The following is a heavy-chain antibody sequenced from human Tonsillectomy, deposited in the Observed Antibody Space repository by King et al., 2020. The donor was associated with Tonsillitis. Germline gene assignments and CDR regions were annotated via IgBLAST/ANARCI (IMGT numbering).Heavy chain of an antibody. V-gene: IGHV4-39*01. J-gene: IGHJ4*02. D-gene: IGHD3/OR15-3a*01. CDR2: IYFSGST. CDR1: GGSISSSSYY. Sequence: MQLQESGPGLVKPSETLSLTCTVSGGSISSSSYYWGWIRQPPGKGLEWIGSIYFSGSTSYNPSLKSRLTISVDTSKNQISLKLSSVTAADTAVYYCAGYFWTGYSLDSGGQGPLVSVPS. CDR3: AGYFWTGYSLDS.